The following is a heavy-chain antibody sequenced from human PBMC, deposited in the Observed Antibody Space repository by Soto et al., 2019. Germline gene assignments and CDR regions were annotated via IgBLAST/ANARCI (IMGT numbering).Heavy chain of an antibody. J-gene: IGHJ4*02. Sequence: GGSLRLSCAASGFTFSSYGMHWVRQAPGKGLEWVAVIWYDGSNKYYADSVKGRFTISRDNSKNTLYLQMNSLRAEDTAVYYCARGPQYYDFWGGSHFDYWGQGTLVTVSS. CDR2: IWYDGSNK. D-gene: IGHD3-3*01. V-gene: IGHV3-33*01. CDR1: GFTFSSYG. CDR3: ARGPQYYDFWGGSHFDY.